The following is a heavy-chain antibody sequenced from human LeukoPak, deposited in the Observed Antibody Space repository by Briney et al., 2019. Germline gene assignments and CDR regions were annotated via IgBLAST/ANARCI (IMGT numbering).Heavy chain of an antibody. V-gene: IGHV4-38-2*02. J-gene: IGHJ4*02. CDR2: IYHSGST. D-gene: IGHD2-2*01. Sequence: SETLSLTCTVSGYSISSGYYWGWIRQPPGKGLEWIGSIYHSGSTYYNPSLKSRVTISVDTSKNQFSLKLGSVTAADTAVYYCARVLVARVYFDYWGQGTLVTVSS. CDR3: ARVLVARVYFDY. CDR1: GYSISSGYY.